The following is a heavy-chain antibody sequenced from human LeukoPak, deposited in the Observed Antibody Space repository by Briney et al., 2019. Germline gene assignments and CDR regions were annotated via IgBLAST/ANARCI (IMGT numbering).Heavy chain of an antibody. CDR2: IIPIFGTA. V-gene: IGHV1-69*13. Sequence: SVKVSCKASGGTFSSYAISWVRQAPGQGLEWMGGIIPIFGTANYAQKFQGRVTITADESTSTAYMELSSLRSEDTAVYYCARGVVPAASNNWFDPWGQGTLVTVSS. CDR1: GGTFSSYA. CDR3: ARGVVPAASNNWFDP. J-gene: IGHJ5*02. D-gene: IGHD2-2*01.